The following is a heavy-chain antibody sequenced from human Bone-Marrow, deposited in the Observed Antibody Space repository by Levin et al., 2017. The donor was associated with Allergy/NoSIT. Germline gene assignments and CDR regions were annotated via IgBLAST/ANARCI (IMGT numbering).Heavy chain of an antibody. CDR2: ISAYNGNT. D-gene: IGHD2-15*01. CDR1: GSTFTSYG. V-gene: IGHV1-18*01. J-gene: IGHJ1*01. CDR3: AMGYCSGGSCSLAEYFQH. Sequence: GGSLRLSCKASGSTFTSYGISWVRQAPGQGLEWMGWISAYNGNTNYAQKLQGRVTMTTDTSTSTAYMELRSLRSDDTAVYYCAMGYCSGGSCSLAEYFQHWGQGTLVTVSS.